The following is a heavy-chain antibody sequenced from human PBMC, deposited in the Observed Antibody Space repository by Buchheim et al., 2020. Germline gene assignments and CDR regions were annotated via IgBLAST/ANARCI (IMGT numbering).Heavy chain of an antibody. Sequence: EVQLLESGGGLVQPGGSLRLSCAVSGFTFRSNAMSWVRQAPGKGLQWVSAISGSGDRTYYVDSVKGRFTISRDNSTQTLYLQRNSLRAEDTAIYYCVKEYGKVGPSFDYWGPGTL. CDR2: ISGSGDRT. CDR1: GFTFRSNA. J-gene: IGHJ4*02. CDR3: VKEYGKVGPSFDY. V-gene: IGHV3-23*01. D-gene: IGHD1-26*01.